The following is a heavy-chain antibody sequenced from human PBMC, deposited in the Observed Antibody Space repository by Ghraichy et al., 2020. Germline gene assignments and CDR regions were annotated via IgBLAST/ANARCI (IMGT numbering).Heavy chain of an antibody. CDR1: GFTFSSYS. CDR2: ISSSSSYI. V-gene: IGHV3-21*01. Sequence: GESLNISCAASGFTFSSYSMNWVRQAPGKGLEWVSSISSSSSYIYYADSVKGRFTISRDNAKNSLYLQMNSLRAEDTAVYYCARVREYCSGGSCHGMDVWAQGTTVTVSS. J-gene: IGHJ6*02. D-gene: IGHD2-15*01. CDR3: ARVREYCSGGSCHGMDV.